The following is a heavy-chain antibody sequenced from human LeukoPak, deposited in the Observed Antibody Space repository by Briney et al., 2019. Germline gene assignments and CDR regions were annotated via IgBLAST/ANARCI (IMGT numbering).Heavy chain of an antibody. CDR2: IIPILGIA. Sequence: SVKVSRKASGGTFSSYAISWVRQAPGQGLEWMGRIIPILGIANYAQKFQGRVTITADKSTSTAYMELSSLRSEDTAVYYCARDSQRGGWYSLYGSAWGQGTLVTVSS. V-gene: IGHV1-69*04. CDR3: ARDSQRGGWYSLYGSA. CDR1: GGTFSSYA. D-gene: IGHD6-19*01. J-gene: IGHJ5*02.